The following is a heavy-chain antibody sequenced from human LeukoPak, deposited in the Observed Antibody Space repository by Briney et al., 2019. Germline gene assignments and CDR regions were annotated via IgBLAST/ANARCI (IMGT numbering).Heavy chain of an antibody. Sequence: ASVKVSCKASGYTFTGYYMHWMRQAPGQGLEWMGGIIPIFGTANYAQKFQGRVTITADESTSTAYMELSSLRSEDTAVYYCAREGYYDTSGYYNPDADAFDIWGQGTMVTVSS. V-gene: IGHV1-69*13. CDR1: GYTFTGYY. D-gene: IGHD3-22*01. CDR3: AREGYYDTSGYYNPDADAFDI. J-gene: IGHJ3*02. CDR2: IIPIFGTA.